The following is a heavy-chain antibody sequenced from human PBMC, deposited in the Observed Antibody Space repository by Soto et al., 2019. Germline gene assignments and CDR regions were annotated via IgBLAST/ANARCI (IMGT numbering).Heavy chain of an antibody. CDR2: ISYDGSNK. CDR1: GFTFSDYG. V-gene: IGHV3-30*03. J-gene: IGHJ4*02. CDR3: ARGTVPDY. D-gene: IGHD4-17*01. Sequence: QVQLVESGGGVVQPGRSLRLSCAASGFTFSDYGMHWVRQAPGKGLEWVAVISYDGSNKYYADSVKGRFTISRDNSKNTLYLQMNSLRAEDTAVYYCARGTVPDYWGQGTLVTVSS.